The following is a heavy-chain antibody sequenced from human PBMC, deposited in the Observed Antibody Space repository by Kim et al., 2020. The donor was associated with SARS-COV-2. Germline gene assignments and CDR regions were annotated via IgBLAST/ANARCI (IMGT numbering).Heavy chain of an antibody. V-gene: IGHV3-33*08. CDR2: IWYDGSNK. D-gene: IGHD6-19*01. CDR3: ARVFTGYSSGRRGPLGYYFDY. CDR1: GFTFSSYG. Sequence: GRSLRLSCAASGFTFSSYGMHWVRQAPGKGLEWVAVIWYDGSNKYYADSVKGRFTISRDNSKNTLYLQMNSLRAEDTAVYYCARVFTGYSSGRRGPLGYYFDYWGQGTLVTVSS. J-gene: IGHJ4*02.